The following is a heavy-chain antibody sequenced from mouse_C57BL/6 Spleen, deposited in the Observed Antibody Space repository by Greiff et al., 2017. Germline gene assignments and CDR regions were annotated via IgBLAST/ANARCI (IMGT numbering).Heavy chain of an antibody. CDR3: ARSLLKWFAY. Sequence: QVQLQQPGAELVKPGASVKLSCKASGYTFTSYWMHWVKQRPGQGLEWIGMIHPNSGSTNYNEKFKSKATLTVDKSSSPAYMQLSSLTSEDSAVYYCARSLLKWFAYWGQGTLVTVSA. CDR1: GYTFTSYW. CDR2: IHPNSGST. V-gene: IGHV1-64*01. D-gene: IGHD1-3*01. J-gene: IGHJ3*01.